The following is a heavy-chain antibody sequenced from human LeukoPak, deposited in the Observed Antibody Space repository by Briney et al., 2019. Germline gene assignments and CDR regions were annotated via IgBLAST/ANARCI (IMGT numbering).Heavy chain of an antibody. CDR3: ARVDYGDYYFVY. V-gene: IGHV3-53*01. CDR1: GFTVSSNY. J-gene: IGHJ4*02. D-gene: IGHD4-17*01. Sequence: AGSLTLSCAASGFTVSSNYMSWVRQAQGQGMEWDSVSYSGGSTYYSDSAKGRCTISRDNSKNTLYLQMNSLRAEDTAVYYCARVDYGDYYFVYRGQGALVTVSS. CDR2: SYSGGST.